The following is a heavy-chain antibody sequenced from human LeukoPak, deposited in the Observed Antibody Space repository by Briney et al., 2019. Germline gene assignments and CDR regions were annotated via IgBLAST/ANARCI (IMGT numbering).Heavy chain of an antibody. Sequence: ASVKVSCKASGYTFTSFGISWVRQAPGQGLEWMGWISGYNGNTNYAQKFQGRVTMTTDTSTTTAYTELRSLRSDDTAVYYCARDYRGYSYASLGYGGQGTLVTVSS. D-gene: IGHD5-18*01. CDR1: GYTFTSFG. CDR2: ISGYNGNT. V-gene: IGHV1-18*01. CDR3: ARDYRGYSYASLGY. J-gene: IGHJ4*02.